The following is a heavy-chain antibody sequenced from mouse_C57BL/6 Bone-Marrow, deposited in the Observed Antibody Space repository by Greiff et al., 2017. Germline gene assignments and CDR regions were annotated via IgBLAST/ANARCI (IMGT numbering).Heavy chain of an antibody. J-gene: IGHJ4*01. CDR1: GFTFSDYY. Sequence: DVMLVESGGGLVQPGGSLKLSCAASGFTFSDYYMYWVRQTPEKRLEWVAYISNGGGSTYYPDTVKGRFTISGDNAKNTLYLQMSRLKSEDTAMYSCARRGTTVVAVDYWGQGTSVTVSS. CDR2: ISNGGGST. V-gene: IGHV5-12*01. CDR3: ARRGTTVVAVDY. D-gene: IGHD1-1*01.